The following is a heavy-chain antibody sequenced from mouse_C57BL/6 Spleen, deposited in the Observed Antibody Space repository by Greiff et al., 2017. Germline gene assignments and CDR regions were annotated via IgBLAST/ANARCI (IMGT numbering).Heavy chain of an antibody. D-gene: IGHD1-1*01. Sequence: EVKLVESGAELVRPGASVKLSCTASGFNIKDDYMHWVKQRPEQGLEWIGWIDPENGDTEYASKFQGKATITADTSSNTAYLQLSSLTSDDTAVYYCTTSYYYGSSPYWYFDVWGTGTTVTVSS. V-gene: IGHV14-4*01. J-gene: IGHJ1*03. CDR1: GFNIKDDY. CDR3: TTSYYYGSSPYWYFDV. CDR2: IDPENGDT.